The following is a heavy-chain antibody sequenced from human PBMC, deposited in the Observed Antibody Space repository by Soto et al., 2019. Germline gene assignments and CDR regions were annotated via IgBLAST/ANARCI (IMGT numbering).Heavy chain of an antibody. Sequence: SETLSLTCAVYGGSFSGYYWSWIRQPPGKGLEWIGEINHSGSTNYNPSLKSRVTISVDTSKNQFSLKLSSVTAADTAVYYCARSRVYYDILTGLYWYFDLWGRGTLVTVSS. CDR3: ARSRVYYDILTGLYWYFDL. V-gene: IGHV4-34*01. J-gene: IGHJ2*01. CDR2: INHSGST. CDR1: GGSFSGYY. D-gene: IGHD3-9*01.